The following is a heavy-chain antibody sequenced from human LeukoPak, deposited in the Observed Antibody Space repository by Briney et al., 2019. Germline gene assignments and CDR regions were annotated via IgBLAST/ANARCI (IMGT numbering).Heavy chain of an antibody. D-gene: IGHD2-15*01. CDR2: VKQDEGER. CDR1: GFTFSHYW. CDR3: ARGVAATRGAFDI. Sequence: GGSLRLSCVASGFTFSHYWMSWVRQAPGKGLEWVANVKQDEGERYFMDSVKGRFSISRENAKHSLYLQMNSLRAEDTAVYYCARGVAATRGAFDIWGQGTMVTVSS. V-gene: IGHV3-7*04. J-gene: IGHJ3*02.